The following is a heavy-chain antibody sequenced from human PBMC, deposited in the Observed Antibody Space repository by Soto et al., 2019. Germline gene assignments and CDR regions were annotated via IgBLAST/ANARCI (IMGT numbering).Heavy chain of an antibody. CDR2: MNPNSGNT. CDR1: GYTFTSHD. Sequence: ASVKVSCKASGYTFTSHDINWVRQATGQGLEWMGWMNPNSGNTGYAQKFQGRVTMTRNTSISTAYMELSSLRSEDTAVYYCASTFLNYYDSSGYYYAAYFQHWGQGTLVTVSS. J-gene: IGHJ1*01. CDR3: ASTFLNYYDSSGYYYAAYFQH. V-gene: IGHV1-8*01. D-gene: IGHD3-22*01.